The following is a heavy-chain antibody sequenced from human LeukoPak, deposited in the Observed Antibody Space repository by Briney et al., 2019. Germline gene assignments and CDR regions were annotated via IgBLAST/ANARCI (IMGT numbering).Heavy chain of an antibody. J-gene: IGHJ4*02. V-gene: IGHV3-30*04. CDR1: GFTFSSYA. CDR2: ISYDGSNK. CDR3: ARDLKHIVVVPAAIGFDY. D-gene: IGHD2-2*01. Sequence: GRSLRLSCAASGFTFSSYAMHWFRQAPGKGLEWVAVISYDGSNKYYADSVKGRFTISRDNSKNTLYLQMNSLRAEDTAVYYCARDLKHIVVVPAAIGFDYWGQGTLVTVSS.